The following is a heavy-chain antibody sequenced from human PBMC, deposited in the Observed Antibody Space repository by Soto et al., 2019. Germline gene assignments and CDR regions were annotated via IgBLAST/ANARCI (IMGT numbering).Heavy chain of an antibody. CDR2: INHSGST. J-gene: IGHJ5*02. Sequence: PSETLSLTCAVYGGSFSGYYWSWIRQPPGKGLEWIGEINHSGSTNYNPSLKSRVTISVDTSKNQFSLKLSSVTAADTAVYYCARAPVGGLSSRLNWFDPWGQGTLVTVSS. V-gene: IGHV4-34*01. CDR1: GGSFSGYY. D-gene: IGHD3-10*01. CDR3: ARAPVGGLSSRLNWFDP.